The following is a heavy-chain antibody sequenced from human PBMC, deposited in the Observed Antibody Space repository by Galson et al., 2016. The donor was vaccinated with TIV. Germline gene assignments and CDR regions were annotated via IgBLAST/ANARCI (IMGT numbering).Heavy chain of an antibody. J-gene: IGHJ3*02. CDR2: TRTYNGDT. Sequence: SVKVSCKASGYNSAMHAISWVRQAPGEGLEWMAWTRTYNGDTRHAEKVQGRVTTTTDTSTGTAYMELRSLRPDDTAVYYCARDRNSVSAVVLEDDAFDIWGRGTLVTVSS. D-gene: IGHD3-3*01. CDR1: GYNSAMHA. V-gene: IGHV1-18*01. CDR3: ARDRNSVSAVVLEDDAFDI.